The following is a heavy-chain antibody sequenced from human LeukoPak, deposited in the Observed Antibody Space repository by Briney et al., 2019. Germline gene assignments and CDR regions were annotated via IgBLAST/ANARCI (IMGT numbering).Heavy chain of an antibody. CDR2: IYYSGST. V-gene: IGHV4-31*03. CDR3: ARDTSGYGLFDY. D-gene: IGHD5-12*01. Sequence: PSETLSLTCTVSGGSISSGGYYWSWSRQHPGKGLEWLGYIYYSGSTYYNPSLKSRVTISVDTSKNQFPLKLSSVTAADTAVYYCARDTSGYGLFDYWGQGTLVTVSS. J-gene: IGHJ4*02. CDR1: GGSISSGGYY.